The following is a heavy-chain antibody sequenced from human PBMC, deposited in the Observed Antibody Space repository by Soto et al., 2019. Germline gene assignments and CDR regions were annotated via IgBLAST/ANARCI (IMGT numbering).Heavy chain of an antibody. J-gene: IGHJ4*02. D-gene: IGHD5-12*01. CDR2: ISVDGSTK. V-gene: IGHV3-30*18. Sequence: QVQLVESGGGVVQPGRSLRLSCGASGFNFSSYGMHWVRQAPGKGLEWVAVISVDGSTKYYGDSVKGRFTVSRDNSKNTLYLQMNSLRAEDTAVYYCAKSKNRGGNDFRVDYWGQGTLVTVSS. CDR3: AKSKNRGGNDFRVDY. CDR1: GFNFSSYG.